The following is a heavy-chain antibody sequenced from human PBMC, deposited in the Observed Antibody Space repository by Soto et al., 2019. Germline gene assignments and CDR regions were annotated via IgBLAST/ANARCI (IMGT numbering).Heavy chain of an antibody. D-gene: IGHD1-7*01. CDR1: GGSISSGDYY. CDR3: ARRVHWNSHFDY. V-gene: IGHV4-30-4*01. Sequence: PSETLSLTCTVSGGSISSGDYYWSWIRQPPGKGLEWIGYIYYSGSTYYNPSLKGRVTISVDTSKNQFSLKLSSVTAADTAVYYCARRVHWNSHFDYWGQGTLVTVSS. J-gene: IGHJ4*02. CDR2: IYYSGST.